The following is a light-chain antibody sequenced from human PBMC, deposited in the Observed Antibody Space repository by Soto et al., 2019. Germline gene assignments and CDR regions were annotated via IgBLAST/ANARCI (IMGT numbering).Light chain of an antibody. Sequence: GDRVTITCRASQSISTWLAWYQQKPGKAPNLLIYKASRLQSGLPSRFSGSGSGTEFTLTISSLQPDDFATYYCQQYNCYPYTFGQGTKLEIK. J-gene: IGKJ2*01. CDR2: KAS. CDR3: QQYNCYPYT. V-gene: IGKV1-5*03. CDR1: QSISTW.